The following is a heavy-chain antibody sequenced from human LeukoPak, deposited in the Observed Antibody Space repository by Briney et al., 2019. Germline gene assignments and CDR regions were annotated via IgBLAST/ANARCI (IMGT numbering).Heavy chain of an antibody. CDR2: ISGSGGST. D-gene: IGHD2/OR15-2a*01. CDR1: GFTFSNYA. V-gene: IGHV3-23*01. Sequence: PGGSLRLSCAASGFTFSNYAMNWVRQDPGKGLEWVSAISGSGGSTYYADSVKGRFTISRDNSKNTLYLQMNSLRAEDTAVYYCRYFLPHFYYWGQGTLVTVSS. J-gene: IGHJ4*02. CDR3: RYFLPHFYY.